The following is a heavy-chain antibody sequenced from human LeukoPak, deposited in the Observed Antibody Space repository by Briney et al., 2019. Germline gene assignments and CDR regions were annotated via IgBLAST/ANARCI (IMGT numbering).Heavy chain of an antibody. CDR2: MNPNSGNT. D-gene: IGHD3-22*01. CDR3: ARAYDSSGYYSYYYYYYYMDV. V-gene: IGHV1-8*01. J-gene: IGHJ6*03. CDR1: GYTFTSYD. Sequence: ASVKVSCKASGYTFTSYDINWVRQATGQGLEWMGWMNPNSGNTGYAQKFQGRVTMTRNTSISTAYMELSSLRSEDTAVYYCARAYDSSGYYSYYYYYYYMDVWGKGTTVTISS.